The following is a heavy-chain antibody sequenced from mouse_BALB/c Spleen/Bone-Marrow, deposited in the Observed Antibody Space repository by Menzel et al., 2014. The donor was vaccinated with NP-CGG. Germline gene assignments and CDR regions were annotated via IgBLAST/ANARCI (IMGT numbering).Heavy chain of an antibody. Sequence: LVESGAELARPGASVKMSCKASGYTFTSYTMHWVKQRPGQGLEWIGYINPSSGYTNYNQKFKDKASLTADKSSSTAYMQLSSLTSEDSAVYYCAAEYYGNSGRFAYWGQGTLVTVSA. J-gene: IGHJ3*01. CDR2: INPSSGYT. CDR1: GYTFTSYT. V-gene: IGHV1-4*01. CDR3: AAEYYGNSGRFAY. D-gene: IGHD2-1*01.